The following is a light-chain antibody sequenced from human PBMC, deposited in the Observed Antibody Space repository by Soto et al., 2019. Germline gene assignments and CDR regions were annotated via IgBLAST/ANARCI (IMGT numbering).Light chain of an antibody. J-gene: IGLJ2*01. CDR2: EGT. CDR1: SSEVGSYNY. Sequence: QSALTQPASLSASPGQSITISCTGTSSEVGSYNYICWYQHRPGKAPKLLIHEGTKRPSGVSDHFSASTSDTTASLTISGLQAEDEADYYCSLYGGTLFGGGTKVTVL. V-gene: IGLV2-23*01. CDR3: SLYGGTL.